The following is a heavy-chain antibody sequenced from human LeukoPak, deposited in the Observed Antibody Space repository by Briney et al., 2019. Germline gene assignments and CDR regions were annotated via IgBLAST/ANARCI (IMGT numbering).Heavy chain of an antibody. CDR1: GGSISSSSYY. CDR2: IYYSGST. J-gene: IGHJ3*02. V-gene: IGHV4-39*07. Sequence: PSETLSLTCTVSGGSISSSSYYWGWIRQPPGKGLEWIGSIYYSGSTYYNPSLKSRVTISVDTSKNQFSLKLSSVTAADTAVYYCARDLWPPEAFDIWGQGTMVTVSS. CDR3: ARDLWPPEAFDI. D-gene: IGHD2-21*01.